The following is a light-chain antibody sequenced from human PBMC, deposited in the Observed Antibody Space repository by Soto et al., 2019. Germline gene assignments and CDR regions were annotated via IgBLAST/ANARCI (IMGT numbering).Light chain of an antibody. CDR3: SSYTSSSTYV. V-gene: IGLV2-14*03. CDR2: DVN. Sequence: QSVLTQPASVSGSPGQSITISCTGTSSDVGAYNYVSWYQQHPGKAPRLMIYDVNNRPSGVSNRFSGSKSGNTASLTISGLQAEDEADYYCSSYTSSSTYVFGTGTKLTVL. CDR1: SSDVGAYNY. J-gene: IGLJ1*01.